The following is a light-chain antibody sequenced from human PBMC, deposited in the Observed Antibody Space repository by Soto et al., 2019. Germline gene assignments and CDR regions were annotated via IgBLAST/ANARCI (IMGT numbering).Light chain of an antibody. J-gene: IGKJ1*01. Sequence: MQMTQSPSTLSGSVGDRVTITCRASQTISSWLAWYQQKPGKAPKLLIYKASNLQSGVPSRFSGRGSGTEFTLTISTLQPDDIATYYCQQYNIYSWTFGQGAMVDIK. CDR3: QQYNIYSWT. V-gene: IGKV1-5*03. CDR2: KAS. CDR1: QTISSW.